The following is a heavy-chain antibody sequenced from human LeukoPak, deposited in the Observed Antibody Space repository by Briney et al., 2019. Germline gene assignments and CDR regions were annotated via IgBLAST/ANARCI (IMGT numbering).Heavy chain of an antibody. CDR3: ARPRRQYGLGLGY. CDR2: IYSGGST. J-gene: IGHJ4*02. Sequence: GASLRLSCVASGFTFSNYAMSWVRQAPGKGLEWVSVIYSGGSTYYADSVKGRFTISRDNSKNTLYLQMNSLRAEDTAVYYCARPRRQYGLGLGYWGQGTLVTVSS. D-gene: IGHD4-11*01. V-gene: IGHV3-66*02. CDR1: GFTFSNYA.